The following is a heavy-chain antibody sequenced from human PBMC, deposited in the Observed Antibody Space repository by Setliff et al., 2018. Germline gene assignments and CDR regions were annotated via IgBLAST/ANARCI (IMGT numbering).Heavy chain of an antibody. Sequence: PGGSLRLSCAASGFTFSSYAMHWVRQAPGKGLEWVAVISYDGSNKYYADSVKGRFTISRDNSKNTLYLQMNSLRAEDTAVYYCARDPAIIAAAGLNWFDPWGQGTLVTVSS. D-gene: IGHD6-13*01. CDR2: ISYDGSNK. CDR1: GFTFSSYA. V-gene: IGHV3-30*04. CDR3: ARDPAIIAAAGLNWFDP. J-gene: IGHJ5*02.